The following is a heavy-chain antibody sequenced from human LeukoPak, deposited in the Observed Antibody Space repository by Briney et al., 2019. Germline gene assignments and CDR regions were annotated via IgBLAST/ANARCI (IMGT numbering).Heavy chain of an antibody. J-gene: IGHJ3*01. Sequence: ASVKVSCKVSGYTLTELSMHWVRQAPGKGLEWMGGFDPEDGETIYAQKFQGRVTMTEDTSTDTAYMELSGLRSEDSAVYYCATGRLYYDRRGYYENDAFNLWGHGTRVTVTS. V-gene: IGHV1-24*01. CDR3: ATGRLYYDRRGYYENDAFNL. D-gene: IGHD3-22*01. CDR1: GYTLTELS. CDR2: FDPEDGET.